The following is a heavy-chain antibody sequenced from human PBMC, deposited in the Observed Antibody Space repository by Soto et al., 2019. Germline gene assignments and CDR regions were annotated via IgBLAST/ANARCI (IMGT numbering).Heavy chain of an antibody. CDR1: GFAFSSYS. D-gene: IGHD5-12*01. CDR3: ARGQYSGYGPQDY. Sequence: GGALRLSXAASGFAFSSYSMNWVRQAPGRGLEWVSSISSSGSYIYYADSVKGRFTISRDNAKNSLYLQMNSLRAEDTAVYYCARGQYSGYGPQDYWGQGTLVTVSS. J-gene: IGHJ4*02. V-gene: IGHV3-21*01. CDR2: ISSSGSYI.